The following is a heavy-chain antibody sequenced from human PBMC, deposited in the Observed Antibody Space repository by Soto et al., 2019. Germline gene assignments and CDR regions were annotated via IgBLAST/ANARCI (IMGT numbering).Heavy chain of an antibody. V-gene: IGHV4-59*01. D-gene: IGHD6-19*01. CDR2: IYYSGST. J-gene: IGHJ4*02. Sequence: SETLSLTCTVSGGSISSYYWSWIRQPPGKGLEWIGYIYYSGSTNYNPSLKSRVTISVDTSKNQFSLKLSSVTAADTAVYYCARGLAGPSEKALFDLWGQGTLVTVSS. CDR3: ARGLAGPSEKALFDL. CDR1: GGSISSYY.